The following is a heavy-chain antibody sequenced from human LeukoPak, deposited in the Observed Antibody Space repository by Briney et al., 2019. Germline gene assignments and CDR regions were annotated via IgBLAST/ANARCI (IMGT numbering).Heavy chain of an antibody. CDR3: ARDRAGYFYAMDV. Sequence: GRSLRLSCAASGFTFGDYAMHWVRQGPGKGLEWVSGINWRSSIIGYADFVKGRFTISRDNAKNPQYLQMNSLRTEDTALYYCARDRAGYFYAMDVWGQGTSVTVSS. D-gene: IGHD6-13*01. J-gene: IGHJ6*02. CDR1: GFTFGDYA. CDR2: INWRSSII. V-gene: IGHV3-9*01.